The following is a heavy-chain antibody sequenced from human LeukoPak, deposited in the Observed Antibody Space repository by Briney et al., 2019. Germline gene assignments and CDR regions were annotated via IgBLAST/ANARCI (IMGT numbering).Heavy chain of an antibody. V-gene: IGHV4-59*08. J-gene: IGHJ4*02. D-gene: IGHD5-12*01. CDR3: ARQWGANGYGYFDY. CDR1: GGSISGHY. CDR2: ISYSGTN. Sequence: PSETLSLTCTVSGGSISGHYWSWIRQPPGKGLEWIGHISYSGTNKYNAPLKGRVTISVDTSENQFSLRLNSVTAADTSVYYCARQWGANGYGYFDYCGQGTLVTVSS.